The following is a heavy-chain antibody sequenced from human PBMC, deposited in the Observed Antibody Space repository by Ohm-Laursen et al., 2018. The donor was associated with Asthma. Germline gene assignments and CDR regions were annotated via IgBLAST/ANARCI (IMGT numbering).Heavy chain of an antibody. CDR1: GFTVGSDY. CDR2: IYSGGTT. J-gene: IGHJ4*02. CDR3: ARKFSSGWLFDF. Sequence: SLRLSCAASGFTVGSDYMTWVRQAPGKGLEWVSAIYSGGTTYYADSVRGRFAISRDNSKYTLYLQMNSLRAEDTAVYYCARKFSSGWLFDFWGQGTLVTVSS. D-gene: IGHD6-19*01. V-gene: IGHV3-53*01.